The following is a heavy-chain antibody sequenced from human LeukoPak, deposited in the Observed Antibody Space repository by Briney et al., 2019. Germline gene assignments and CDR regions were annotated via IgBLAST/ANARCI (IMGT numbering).Heavy chain of an antibody. V-gene: IGHV3-23*01. CDR1: GFTLGSYD. J-gene: IGHJ4*02. CDR2: TSGSGGNT. D-gene: IGHD5-12*01. CDR3: AKEYSGYDFDY. Sequence: GGSLRLSCAASGFTLGSYDMSWVRQAPGKRLEWVAATSGSGGNTYYADSVKGRFTISRGNSKNTLYLQMNSLRAEDTAVYYCAKEYSGYDFDYWGQGTLVTVSS.